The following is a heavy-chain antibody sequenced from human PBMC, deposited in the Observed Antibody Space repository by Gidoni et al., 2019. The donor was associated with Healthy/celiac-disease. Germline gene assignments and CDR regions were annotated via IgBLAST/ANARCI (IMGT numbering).Heavy chain of an antibody. CDR3: ARGAGVYGGNSVFDY. Sequence: QVQLVESGGGLVKPGGSRRLSGAASGFTFSDYYMRWIRQAPGKGREWFSYISSSGSTIYYADSVKVRFTISRDNAKTSLYLQMNSLKAEDTAVYYCARGAGVYGGNSVFDYWGQGTLVTVSS. V-gene: IGHV3-11*01. D-gene: IGHD4-17*01. CDR2: ISSSGSTI. J-gene: IGHJ4*02. CDR1: GFTFSDYY.